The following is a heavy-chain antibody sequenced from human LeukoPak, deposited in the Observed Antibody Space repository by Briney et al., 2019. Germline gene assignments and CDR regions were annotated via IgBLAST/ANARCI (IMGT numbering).Heavy chain of an antibody. Sequence: PGGSLRLSCAASGSTFSSYAMSWVRQAPGKGLEWVSAISGSGGSTYYADSVKGRFTISRDNSKNTLYLQMNSLRAEDTAVYYCAKDRRGPRGNDRYFDYWGQGTLVTVSS. CDR2: ISGSGGST. V-gene: IGHV3-23*01. CDR3: AKDRRGPRGNDRYFDY. CDR1: GSTFSSYA. J-gene: IGHJ4*02. D-gene: IGHD1-1*01.